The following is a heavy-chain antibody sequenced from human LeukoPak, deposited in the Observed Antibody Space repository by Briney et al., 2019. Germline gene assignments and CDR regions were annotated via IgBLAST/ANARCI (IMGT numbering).Heavy chain of an antibody. J-gene: IGHJ4*02. Sequence: GGSLRLSCAASGFTFDDYGMSWVRQAPGKGLEWVSGINWNGGSRGYADSVKGRFTISRDNAKNSLYLQMNSLRAEDTALYYCARSRHSYDSSGFPHYWGQGTLVTVSS. CDR1: GFTFDDYG. CDR2: INWNGGSR. CDR3: ARSRHSYDSSGFPHY. V-gene: IGHV3-20*04. D-gene: IGHD3-22*01.